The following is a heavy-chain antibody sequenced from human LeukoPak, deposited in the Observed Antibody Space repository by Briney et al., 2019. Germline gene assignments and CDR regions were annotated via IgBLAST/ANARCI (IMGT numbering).Heavy chain of an antibody. CDR2: INPNSGGT. CDR1: GYTFTGYY. D-gene: IGHD5-18*01. V-gene: IGHV1-2*02. J-gene: IGHJ3*02. CDR3: ARAWIQLWLPDAFDI. Sequence: ASVKVSCKASGYTFTGYYMHWVRQAPGQGLEWMGWINPNSGGTNYAQKLQGRVTMTTDTSTSTAYMEVRSLRSDDTAVYYCARAWIQLWLPDAFDIWGQGTMVTVSS.